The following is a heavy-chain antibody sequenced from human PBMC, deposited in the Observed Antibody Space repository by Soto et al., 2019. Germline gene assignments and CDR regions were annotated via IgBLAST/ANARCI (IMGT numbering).Heavy chain of an antibody. D-gene: IGHD3-3*01. J-gene: IGHJ4*02. V-gene: IGHV3-23*01. CDR1: GFTFSSYA. CDR2: ISGSGGST. Sequence: GGSLRLSCAASGFTFSSYAMSWVRQAPGKGLEWVSAISGSGGSTYYADTVKGRFTISRDNSKNTLYLQMNSLRAEDTAVYYCAKVRSYDFWSGYYSDLDYWGQGTLVTVSS. CDR3: AKVRSYDFWSGYYSDLDY.